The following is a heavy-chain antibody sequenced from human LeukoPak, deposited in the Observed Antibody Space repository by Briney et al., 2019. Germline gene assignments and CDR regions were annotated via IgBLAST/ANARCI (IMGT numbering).Heavy chain of an antibody. CDR3: ARASTWVPGKDSSGYYYPYAFDL. V-gene: IGHV3-64*01. D-gene: IGHD3-22*01. CDR2: ISHNGVGT. CDR1: GFTFSSYA. Sequence: PGGSLRLSCAASGFTFSSYAMHWVRQAPGKGLEYVSAISHNGVGTYYANSVKDRFTISRDNSKNTLYLQLGSLRAEDLAVYYCARASTWVPGKDSSGYYYPYAFDLWGQGTMVTVSS. J-gene: IGHJ3*01.